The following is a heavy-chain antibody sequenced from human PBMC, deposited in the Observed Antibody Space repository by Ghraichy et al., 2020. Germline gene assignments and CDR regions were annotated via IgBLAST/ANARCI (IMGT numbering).Heavy chain of an antibody. CDR1: GGTFSSYA. Sequence: SVKVSCKASGGTFSSYAISWVRQAPGQGLEWMGGIIPIFGTANYAQKFQGRVTITADESTSTAYMELSSLRSEDTAVYYCARDRYYYDSSGYYLDAFDIWGQRTMVTVSS. J-gene: IGHJ3*02. CDR2: IIPIFGTA. CDR3: ARDRYYYDSSGYYLDAFDI. V-gene: IGHV1-69*13. D-gene: IGHD3-22*01.